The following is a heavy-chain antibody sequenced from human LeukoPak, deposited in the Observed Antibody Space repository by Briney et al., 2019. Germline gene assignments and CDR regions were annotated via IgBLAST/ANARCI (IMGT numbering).Heavy chain of an antibody. V-gene: IGHV3-7*01. J-gene: IGHJ4*02. CDR1: GFTFSSYS. CDR2: IKQDGSEK. CDR3: ARARFCGY. D-gene: IGHD2-21*01. Sequence: PGGSLRLSRAASGFTFSSYSMNWVRQAPGKGLEWVANIKQDGSEKYYVDSVKGRFTISRDNAKNSLYLQMNSLRAGDTAVYYCARARFCGYWGQGTLVTVSS.